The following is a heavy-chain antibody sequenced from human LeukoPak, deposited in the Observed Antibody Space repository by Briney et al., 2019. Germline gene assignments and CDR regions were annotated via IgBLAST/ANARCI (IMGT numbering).Heavy chain of an antibody. D-gene: IGHD3-3*01. Sequence: SETLSLTCTVSGGSISSGSYYWSWIRQPAGKGLEWIGRIYTSGSTNYNPSLKSRVTISVDTSKNQFSLKLSSVTAADTAVYYCARGVVIIRPPYYMDVWGKGTTVTVSS. V-gene: IGHV4-61*02. CDR3: ARGVVIIRPPYYMDV. J-gene: IGHJ6*03. CDR2: IYTSGST. CDR1: GGSISSGSYY.